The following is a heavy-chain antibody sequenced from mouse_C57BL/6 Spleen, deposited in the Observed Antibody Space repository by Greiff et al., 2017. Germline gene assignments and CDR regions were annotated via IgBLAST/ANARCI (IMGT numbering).Heavy chain of an antibody. D-gene: IGHD2-4*01. CDR3: ARWNRYDYDWYFDV. CDR1: GYAFSSSW. Sequence: QVQLQQSGPELVKPGASVKISCKASGYAFSSSWMNWVKQRPGKGLEWIGRIYPGDGDTNYNGKFKGKATLTADKSASTAYMQLSSLTSEDSAVYCCARWNRYDYDWYFDVWGTGTTVTVSS. CDR2: IYPGDGDT. J-gene: IGHJ1*03. V-gene: IGHV1-82*01.